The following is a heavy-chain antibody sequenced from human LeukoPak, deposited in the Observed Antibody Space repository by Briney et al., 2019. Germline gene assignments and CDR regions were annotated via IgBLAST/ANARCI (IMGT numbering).Heavy chain of an antibody. Sequence: PGGSLRLSCAASGFTFSSYWMHWFRQAPGKGLGWVSRINTDGSGITYADSVKGRFTISRDNAKNTLYLQMNSLTAEDTAAYYCARELRVLPSFDHWGQGTLVTVSS. CDR1: GFTFSSYW. V-gene: IGHV3-74*01. J-gene: IGHJ4*02. D-gene: IGHD3-10*01. CDR2: INTDGSGI. CDR3: ARELRVLPSFDH.